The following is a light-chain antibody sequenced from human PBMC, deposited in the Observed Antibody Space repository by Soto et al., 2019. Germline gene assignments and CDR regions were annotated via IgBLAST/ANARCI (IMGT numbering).Light chain of an antibody. V-gene: IGLV2-14*01. CDR3: SSYRSSSTGV. Sequence: QSALTQPASVSGSPGQSITISCTGTRSDVGGYNFVSWYQQHPGKAPKLMIYDVSNRTSGVSNRFSGSKSGNTASLTISGLQXXXEADYYCSSYRSSSTGVFGTGT. CDR2: DVS. J-gene: IGLJ1*01. CDR1: RSDVGGYNF.